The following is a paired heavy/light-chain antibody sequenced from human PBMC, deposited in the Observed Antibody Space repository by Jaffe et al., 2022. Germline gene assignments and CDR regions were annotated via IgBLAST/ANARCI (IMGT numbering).Light chain of an antibody. J-gene: IGLJ3*02. CDR3: SSYTSSHSWV. V-gene: IGLV2-14*03. CDR1: SSDVGAYNY. CDR2: DVT. Sequence: QSALTQPASVSGSPGQSITISCTGTSSDVGAYNYVSWYQQHPGKAPKLMIYDVTNRPSGVSNRFSGSKSGNTASLTISGLQAEDEADYYCSSYTSSHSWVFGGGTKLTVL.
Heavy chain of an antibody. V-gene: IGHV1-46*03. CDR2: INPSGGST. Sequence: QVQLVQSGAEVKKPGASVKVSCNTSGYTFTSYYMHWVRQAPGQGLEWMGIINPSGGSTTYAQKFQGRVSMTRDTSTSTVYLELRSLRSEDTAVYYCVRDSSQHAFDMWGQGTVVTVSS. D-gene: IGHD6-19*01. J-gene: IGHJ3*02. CDR3: VRDSSQHAFDM. CDR1: GYTFTSYY.